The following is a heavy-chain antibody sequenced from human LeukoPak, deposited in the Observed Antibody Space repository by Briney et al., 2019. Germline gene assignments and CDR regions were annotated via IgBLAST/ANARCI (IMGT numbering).Heavy chain of an antibody. Sequence: GGSLRLSCAASGFTFSSYAMSWVRQAPGKGLEWVSAISGSGGSTYYADSVKGRFTISRDNSKNTLYLQMNGLRAEDTAVYYCAKVGYSYGIMDVWGKGTTVTVSS. J-gene: IGHJ6*03. D-gene: IGHD5-18*01. CDR2: ISGSGGST. V-gene: IGHV3-23*01. CDR1: GFTFSSYA. CDR3: AKVGYSYGIMDV.